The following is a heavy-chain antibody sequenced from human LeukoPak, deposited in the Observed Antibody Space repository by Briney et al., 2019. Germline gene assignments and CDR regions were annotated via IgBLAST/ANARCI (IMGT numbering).Heavy chain of an antibody. CDR1: GYSFATYW. J-gene: IGHJ4*02. CDR2: IYPSDSDT. D-gene: IGHD4-17*01. Sequence: GESLKISCKGSGYSFATYWIGWVRPMPGKGLEWMGIIYPSDSDTRYSPSFQGQVTMSVDKSISTAYLQWSSLKASDTAIYYCARRYGRPLDYWGQGTLVTVSS. V-gene: IGHV5-51*01. CDR3: ARRYGRPLDY.